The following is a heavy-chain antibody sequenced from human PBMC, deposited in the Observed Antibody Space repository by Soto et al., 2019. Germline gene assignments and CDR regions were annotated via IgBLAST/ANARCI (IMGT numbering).Heavy chain of an antibody. Sequence: PSETLSLTCTVSGGSISSSSYYWGWIRQPPGKGLEWIGSIYYSGSTYYNPSLKSRVTISVDTSKNQFSLKLSSVTAADTAVYYCARRVTRSCSGGSCYSGDYWGQGTLVTVSS. CDR3: ARRVTRSCSGGSCYSGDY. CDR1: GGSISSSSYY. CDR2: IYYSGST. J-gene: IGHJ4*02. D-gene: IGHD2-15*01. V-gene: IGHV4-39*01.